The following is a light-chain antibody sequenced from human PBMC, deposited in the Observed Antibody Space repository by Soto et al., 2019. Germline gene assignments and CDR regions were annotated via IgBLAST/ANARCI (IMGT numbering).Light chain of an antibody. CDR2: KAS. CDR1: QSIGSW. J-gene: IGKJ1*01. V-gene: IGKV1-5*03. CDR3: QQYNSYSWT. Sequence: DIQMTQSPSTLSASLGDRFAVTCRASQSIGSWLAWYQQKPGKAPKLLIYKASSLESGVPSRFSGSGSGTEFTLTISSLQPDDFATYYCQQYNSYSWTFGQVTKVDIK.